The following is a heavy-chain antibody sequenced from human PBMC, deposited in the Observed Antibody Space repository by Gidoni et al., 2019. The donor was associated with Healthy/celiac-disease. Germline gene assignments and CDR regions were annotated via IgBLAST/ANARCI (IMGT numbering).Heavy chain of an antibody. CDR1: GYTFTGYY. CDR2: INPNSGGT. Sequence: QVQLVQSGAEVKKPGASVTVSCQASGYTFTGYYMHWVRQAPGQGLEWMGWINPNSGGTNYAQKFQGRVTMTRDMSISTAYMELSRLRSDDTAVYYCARDRLAYCGGDCSLDYWGQGTLVTVSS. V-gene: IGHV1-2*02. J-gene: IGHJ4*02. CDR3: ARDRLAYCGGDCSLDY. D-gene: IGHD2-21*02.